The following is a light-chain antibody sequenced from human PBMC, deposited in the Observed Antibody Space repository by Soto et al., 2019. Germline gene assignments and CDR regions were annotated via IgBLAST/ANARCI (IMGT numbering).Light chain of an antibody. V-gene: IGKV1-12*01. Sequence: DIQMTQSPSSVSASVGDRVTMTCRASQGISSWLVWYQQKPGKAPKLLIYAASSLQSGVPSRFSGSGSGTDFTLTISGLQPEDLATYYCQQANSFPWTFGQGTKVEI. CDR2: AAS. CDR1: QGISSW. CDR3: QQANSFPWT. J-gene: IGKJ1*01.